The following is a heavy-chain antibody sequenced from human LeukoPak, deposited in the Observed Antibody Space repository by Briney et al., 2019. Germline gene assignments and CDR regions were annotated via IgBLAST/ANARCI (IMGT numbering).Heavy chain of an antibody. Sequence: PSQTLSLTCTVSGGSISSGDYYWSWIRQPPGKGLEWIEYIYYSGSTYYNPALKSRVTISVDTSKNQFSLKLSSVTAADTAVYYCATSTRVGPYYYYGMDVWGQGTTVTVSS. CDR1: GGSISSGDYY. V-gene: IGHV4-30-4*01. J-gene: IGHJ6*02. CDR3: ATSTRVGPYYYYGMDV. D-gene: IGHD1-26*01. CDR2: IYYSGST.